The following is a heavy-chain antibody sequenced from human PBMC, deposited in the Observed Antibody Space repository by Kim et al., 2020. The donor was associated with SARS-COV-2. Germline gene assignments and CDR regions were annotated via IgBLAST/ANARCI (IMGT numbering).Heavy chain of an antibody. CDR1: GFTFSSYS. V-gene: IGHV3-21*01. D-gene: IGHD2-21*02. J-gene: IGHJ6*02. Sequence: GGSLRLSCAASGFTFSSYSMNWVRQAPGKGLEWVSSISSSSSSIYYADSVKGRLTISRDNAKNSLYLQMNSLRAEDTAVYYCARVVVVTASPYYSYGMDVWGQGTTVTVSS. CDR3: ARVVVVTASPYYSYGMDV. CDR2: ISSSSSSI.